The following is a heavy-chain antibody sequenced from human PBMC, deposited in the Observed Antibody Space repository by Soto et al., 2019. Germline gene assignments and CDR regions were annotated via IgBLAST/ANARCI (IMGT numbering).Heavy chain of an antibody. J-gene: IGHJ6*02. D-gene: IGHD6-25*01. Sequence: EAQLVESGGGLVQPGGSLRLSCVGTGFRFSIYWMNWVRQAPGKGLVWVSRVNSDGITTTYADSVRGRFTVSRDNANNTPYLEMNNLRAENTAVYYCTRDDYSSVAYYGMDVWGQGTTVTVSS. CDR2: VNSDGITT. CDR1: GFRFSIYW. V-gene: IGHV3-74*01. CDR3: TRDDYSSVAYYGMDV.